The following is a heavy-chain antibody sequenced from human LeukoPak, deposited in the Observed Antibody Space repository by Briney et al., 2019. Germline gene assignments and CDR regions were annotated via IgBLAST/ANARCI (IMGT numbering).Heavy chain of an antibody. CDR3: TTDGSWGWFGELLWGYFDY. V-gene: IGHV3-15*01. D-gene: IGHD3-10*01. CDR2: IKSKTDGGTT. J-gene: IGHJ4*02. Sequence: MTGGSLRLSCAASGFTFSNAWMSWVRQAPGKGLEWVGRIKSKTDGGTTDYAAPVKGRFTISRDDSKNTLYLRMNSLKTEDTAVYYCTTDGSWGWFGELLWGYFDYWGQGTLVTVSS. CDR1: GFTFSNAW.